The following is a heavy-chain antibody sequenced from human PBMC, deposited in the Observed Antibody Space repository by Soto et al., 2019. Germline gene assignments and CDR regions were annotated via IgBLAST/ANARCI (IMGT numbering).Heavy chain of an antibody. D-gene: IGHD2-15*01. J-gene: IGHJ4*02. CDR1: GDSFSGPNW. CDR2: ILRTGHT. V-gene: IGHV4-4*02. Sequence: QVQLQESGPGLVKPSGTLTLTCAVSGDSFSGPNWWTWVRQPPGKGLEWIVDILRTGHTDYSPSLRSRLTICIDTSKREFFLNLSSLTAPATAVYYCARSPRRVVGTWYLDYWGQGALVTVSS. CDR3: ARSPRRVVGTWYLDY.